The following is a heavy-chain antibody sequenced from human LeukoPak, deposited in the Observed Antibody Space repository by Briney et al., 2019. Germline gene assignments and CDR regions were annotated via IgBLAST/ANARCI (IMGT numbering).Heavy chain of an antibody. D-gene: IGHD3-10*02. Sequence: GGSLRLSCATSGFNFDRHTIHWVRQAPGKGLEWVSLAGWAGGTTFYSDSVRGRFTISRDSGRKSVYLQMNSLTTDDTAFYFCAKELDTMFFDYWGQGALVTVSS. CDR3: AKELDTMFFDY. CDR1: GFNFDRHT. J-gene: IGHJ4*02. V-gene: IGHV3-43*01. CDR2: AGWAGGTT.